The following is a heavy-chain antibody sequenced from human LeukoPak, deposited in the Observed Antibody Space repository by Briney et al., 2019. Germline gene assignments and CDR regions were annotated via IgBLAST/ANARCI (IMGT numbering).Heavy chain of an antibody. D-gene: IGHD2-8*01. Sequence: GASVKVSCKASGGTLSSYAISWVRQAPGQGLEWMGGIIPIFGTANYAQKFQGRVTITADESTSTAYMELSSLRPEDTAVYYCARGAVYRHQPPYYYYGMDVWGQGTTVTVSS. V-gene: IGHV1-69*01. CDR1: GGTLSSYA. CDR3: ARGAVYRHQPPYYYYGMDV. J-gene: IGHJ6*02. CDR2: IIPIFGTA.